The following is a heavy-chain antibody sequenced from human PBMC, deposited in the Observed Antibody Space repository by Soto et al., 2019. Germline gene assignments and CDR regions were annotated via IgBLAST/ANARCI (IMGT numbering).Heavy chain of an antibody. CDR2: IYHSGST. V-gene: IGHV4-4*02. D-gene: IGHD6-13*01. CDR1: GGSISSSNW. J-gene: IGHJ4*02. Sequence: PSETLSLTCAVSGGSISSSNWWSWVRQPPGKGLEWIGEIYHSGSTDYNPSLKSRVTISVDKSKNQFSLKLSSVTAADTAVYYCARDGVVRYSSSWPNYFDYWGQGTLVTVSS. CDR3: ARDGVVRYSSSWPNYFDY.